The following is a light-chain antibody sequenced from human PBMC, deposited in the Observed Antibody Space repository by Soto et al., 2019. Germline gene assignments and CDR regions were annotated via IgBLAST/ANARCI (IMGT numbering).Light chain of an antibody. CDR2: GAS. Sequence: EIGLTQSRGTLSLSPGERATRACRASQSVSSTNLAWYQQKPGQAPRLLIYGASSRATGIPDRFSGSGSGTDFTLTIRRLEPEDFAVYFCQQYGSSSYTFGQGTKLEIK. CDR3: QQYGSSSYT. CDR1: QSVSSTN. V-gene: IGKV3-20*01. J-gene: IGKJ2*01.